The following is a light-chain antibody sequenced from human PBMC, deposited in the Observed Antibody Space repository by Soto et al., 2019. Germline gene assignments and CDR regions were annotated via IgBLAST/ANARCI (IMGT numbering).Light chain of an antibody. CDR1: QTVSSS. Sequence: EIVLTQSPATLSLSPGEGATISCRASQTVSSSLAWYQQKPGQAPRLLIYEASNRATGIPARFSGSGSGTDFALTISSLEPEDFAVYYCQQRSNWPPTFGQGTKVEFK. CDR3: QQRSNWPPT. J-gene: IGKJ1*01. CDR2: EAS. V-gene: IGKV3-11*01.